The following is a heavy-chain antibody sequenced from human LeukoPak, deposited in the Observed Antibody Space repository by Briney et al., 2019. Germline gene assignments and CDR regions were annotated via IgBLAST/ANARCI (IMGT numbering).Heavy chain of an antibody. Sequence: GGSLRLSCAASGFTFSSYAMSWVRQAPGKGLEWVSAISGSGGSTYYADSVKGRFTISRDNSKNTLYLQMNSPRAEDTAVYYCAKALGPRGAFDIWGQGTMVTVSS. V-gene: IGHV3-23*01. J-gene: IGHJ3*02. CDR1: GFTFSSYA. CDR3: AKALGPRGAFDI. CDR2: ISGSGGST. D-gene: IGHD3-10*01.